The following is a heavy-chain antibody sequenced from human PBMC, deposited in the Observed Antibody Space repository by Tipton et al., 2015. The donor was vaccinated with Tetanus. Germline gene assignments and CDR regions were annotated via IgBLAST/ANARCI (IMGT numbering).Heavy chain of an antibody. D-gene: IGHD4-17*01. V-gene: IGHV3-23*01. Sequence: SLRLSCAASGFTFKSYTMNWVRRAPGNGLEWVAAISGSRLTPYYADSVKGRFTISRDNSKNTLYLQMTSLRAEDTAVYYCARLYGDYFHAMGYWGQGTLVTVSS. CDR2: ISGSRLTP. CDR1: GFTFKSYT. J-gene: IGHJ4*02. CDR3: ARLYGDYFHAMGY.